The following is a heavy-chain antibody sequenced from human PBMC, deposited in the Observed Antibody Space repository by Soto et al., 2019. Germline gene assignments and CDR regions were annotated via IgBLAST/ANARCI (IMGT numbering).Heavy chain of an antibody. J-gene: IGHJ6*02. CDR3: ASPSCCGGNPYYYCGMDV. D-gene: IGHD2-21*01. Sequence: GGSLRLSCAASGFTFSSYAMHWVRQAPGKGLEWVAVISYDGSNKYYADSVKGRFTISRDNSKNTLYLQMNSLRAEDTAVYYCASPSCCGGNPYYYCGMDVWGQGTTVTVSS. CDR1: GFTFSSYA. V-gene: IGHV3-30-3*01. CDR2: ISYDGSNK.